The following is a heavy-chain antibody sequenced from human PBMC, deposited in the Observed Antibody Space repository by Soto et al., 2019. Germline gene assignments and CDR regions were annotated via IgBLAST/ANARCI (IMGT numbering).Heavy chain of an antibody. CDR3: ARPYDLAPQWPEGPI. CDR2: ISGSGGST. V-gene: IGHV3-23*01. Sequence: EVQLLESGGGLVQPGGSLSLSCAASGFTFSSYAMSWVRQAQGKGLEWVSAISGSGGSTYYADYVKGRFTITRDKSKNTLYLQMNSLRAEDTAVYYCARPYDLAPQWPEGPIWGQGTLVTVSS. D-gene: IGHD3-16*01. CDR1: GFTFSSYA. J-gene: IGHJ4*02.